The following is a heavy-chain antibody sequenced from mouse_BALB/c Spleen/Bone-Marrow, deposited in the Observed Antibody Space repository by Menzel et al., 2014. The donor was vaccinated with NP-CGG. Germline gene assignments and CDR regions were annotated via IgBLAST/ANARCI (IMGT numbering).Heavy chain of an antibody. D-gene: IGHD2-10*02. Sequence: QVQLQQSGAELVRPGASVNLSCKASGYTFTNYWINWLKQRPGQGLEWIGNIYPSDTYTNYNPKFKDKATLTVDKSSTTAYMQLNGPTSEDSAVYYCTRYLYGNMDYWGQGTSVTVSS. CDR1: GYTFTNYW. CDR2: IYPSDTYT. V-gene: IGHV1-69*02. J-gene: IGHJ4*01. CDR3: TRYLYGNMDY.